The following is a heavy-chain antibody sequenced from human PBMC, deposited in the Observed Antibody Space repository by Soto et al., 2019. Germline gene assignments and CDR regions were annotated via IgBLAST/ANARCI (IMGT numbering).Heavy chain of an antibody. CDR2: INPNSGGT. J-gene: IGHJ6*02. Sequence: ASVKVSCKASGYTFTGYYVHWVRQAPGQGLEWMGWINPNSGGTNYAQKFQGRVTMTRDTSISTAYMELSRLRSDDTAVYYCARGDDLIAAAGNLYYYYGMDVWGQGTTVTVSS. V-gene: IGHV1-2*02. CDR1: GYTFTGYY. D-gene: IGHD6-13*01. CDR3: ARGDDLIAAAGNLYYYYGMDV.